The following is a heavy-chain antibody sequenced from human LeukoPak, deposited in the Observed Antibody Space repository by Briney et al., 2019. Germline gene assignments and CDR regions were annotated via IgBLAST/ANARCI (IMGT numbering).Heavy chain of an antibody. CDR1: GFTFNTFN. J-gene: IGHJ4*02. Sequence: PGGSLRLSCAASGFTFNTFNMNWVRQAPGKGLEWVANTKPDGSAEYYADSVRGRFTTSRDNANNFLYLQMYRLRAEDTAIYYCARDGGSNTNFDYWGQGTLVTVSS. D-gene: IGHD2-15*01. CDR3: ARDGGSNTNFDY. V-gene: IGHV3-7*01. CDR2: TKPDGSAE.